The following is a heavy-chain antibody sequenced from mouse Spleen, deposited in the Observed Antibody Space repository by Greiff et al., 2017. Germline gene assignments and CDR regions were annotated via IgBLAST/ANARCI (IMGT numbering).Heavy chain of an antibody. CDR2: IGPGSGST. CDR3: AGVGFGYAMDY. J-gene: IGHJ4*01. V-gene: IGHV1-63*01. CDR1: GYTFTNYW. Sequence: VKLMESGAELVRPGTSVKMSCKASGYTFTNYWIGWAKQRPGHGLEWIGKIGPGSGSTYYNEKFKGKATLTADKSSSTAYMQLSSLTSEDSAVYFCAGVGFGYAMDYWGQGTSVTVSS.